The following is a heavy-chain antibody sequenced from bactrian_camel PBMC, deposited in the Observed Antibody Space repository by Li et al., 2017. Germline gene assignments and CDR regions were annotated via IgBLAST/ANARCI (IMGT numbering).Heavy chain of an antibody. CDR1: EFGRWSVC. CDR3: AAGPPPGRQGSVYVSPSDFLY. D-gene: IGHD3*01. J-gene: IGHJ6*01. V-gene: IGHV3S40*01. Sequence: VQLVESGGGSVQAGESLKLSCQASEFGRWSVCLAWVRQAPGKGLEWVSAVSRGLGRAFYADSVKGQFTISRDNAKNTLYLQMNNLKPEDTAVYYCAAGPPPGRQGSVYVSPSDFLYWGQGTQVTVS. CDR2: VSRGLGRA.